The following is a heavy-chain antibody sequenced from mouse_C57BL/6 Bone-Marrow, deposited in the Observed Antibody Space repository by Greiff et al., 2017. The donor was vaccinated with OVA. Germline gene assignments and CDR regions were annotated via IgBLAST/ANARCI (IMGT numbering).Heavy chain of an antibody. Sequence: EVKLVESGAELVRPGASVKLSCTASGFNIKDDYMHWVKQRPEQGLEWIGWIDPENGDTEYASKFQGKATITADTSSNTAYLQLSSLTSEDTAVYYCTTNDGYCPLDYWGQGTTLTVSS. CDR1: GFNIKDDY. CDR2: IDPENGDT. D-gene: IGHD2-3*01. V-gene: IGHV14-4*01. CDR3: TTNDGYCPLDY. J-gene: IGHJ2*01.